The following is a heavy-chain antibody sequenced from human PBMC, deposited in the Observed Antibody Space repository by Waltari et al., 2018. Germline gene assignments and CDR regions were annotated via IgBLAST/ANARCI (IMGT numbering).Heavy chain of an antibody. V-gene: IGHV4-30-4*08. Sequence: QVLLQESGPGLVKPSQTLSLTCTVSGGSISSGDHYWSWIRQPPGKGLEWIGNIYYNGSSYYSPSLKSRLTISADTSKNQFSLKLSSVADADTAVYYCAREGSTVRSFDFWGQGALVTVSS. CDR2: IYYNGSS. CDR3: AREGSTVRSFDF. J-gene: IGHJ4*02. D-gene: IGHD2-15*01. CDR1: GGSISSGDHY.